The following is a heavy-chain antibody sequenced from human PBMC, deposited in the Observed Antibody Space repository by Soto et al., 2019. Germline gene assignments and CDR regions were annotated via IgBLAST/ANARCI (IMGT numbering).Heavy chain of an antibody. Sequence: LSLTGTVSGGSISSSSYYWGWIRQPPGKGLEWIGSIYYSGSTYYNPSLKSRVTISVDTSKNQFSLKLSSVTAADTAVYYCARLGATAKENWFDPWGQGTLVTVSS. CDR3: ARLGATAKENWFDP. J-gene: IGHJ5*02. V-gene: IGHV4-39*01. D-gene: IGHD4-17*01. CDR2: IYYSGST. CDR1: GGSISSSSYY.